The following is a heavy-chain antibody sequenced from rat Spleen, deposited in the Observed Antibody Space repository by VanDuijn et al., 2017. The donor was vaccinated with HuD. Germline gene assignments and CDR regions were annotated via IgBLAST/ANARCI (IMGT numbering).Heavy chain of an antibody. CDR2: ITNAAGKV. V-gene: IGHV5-46*01. CDR3: TRGGYFRH. CDR1: GFNFSSFP. J-gene: IGHJ2*01. D-gene: IGHD2-5*01. Sequence: EVQLVESDGGLVQPGRSLKLSCAASGFNFSSFPMAWVRQAPKKGLEWVASITNAAGKVHYPDSVKGRFTISRDTAQNTLYLQMNSPTSEDTATYYCTRGGYFRHWGQGVMVTVSS.